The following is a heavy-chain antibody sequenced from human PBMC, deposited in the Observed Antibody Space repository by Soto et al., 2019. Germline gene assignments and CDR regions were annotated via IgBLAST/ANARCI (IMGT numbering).Heavy chain of an antibody. CDR1: GFSLITSGVG. CDR3: AHSALSRSSSWPYYCDA. V-gene: IGHV2-5*01. D-gene: IGHD6-13*01. CDR2: IYWNDDK. Sequence: QITLKESGPPLVKTTQTITLTCTFSGFSLITSGVGVGWIRQPPGKALEWLALIYWNDDKRYSPPLKSSLTITRDTSKNQVVLTMTNMDSVDTATYCCAHSALSRSSSWPYYCDAWGQVTLVIFSS. J-gene: IGHJ4*02.